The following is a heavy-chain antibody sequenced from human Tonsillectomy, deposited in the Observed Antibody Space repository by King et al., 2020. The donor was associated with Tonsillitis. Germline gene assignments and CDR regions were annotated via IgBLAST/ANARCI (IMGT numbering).Heavy chain of an antibody. Sequence: VQLVESGGGLVKPGGYLRLSCAASGFTFSDYYMSWIRQAPGKGLEWVSYISSSGSTIYYADSVKGRFTISWDNAKNSLYLQMNSLRAEDTAVYFCASGNSGYDLSGASHYYYMDVWGKGTTVTVSS. V-gene: IGHV3-11*01. CDR1: GFTFSDYY. CDR3: ASGNSGYDLSGASHYYYMDV. D-gene: IGHD5-12*01. CDR2: ISSSGSTI. J-gene: IGHJ6*03.